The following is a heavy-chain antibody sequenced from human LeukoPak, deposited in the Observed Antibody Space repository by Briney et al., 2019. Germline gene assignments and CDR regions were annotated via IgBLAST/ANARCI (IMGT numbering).Heavy chain of an antibody. CDR3: ARGWSVAGSDYYYYMDV. Sequence: ASVKVSCKASGYTFTGYYMHWVRQAPGQGLEWMGWINPNSGGTNYAQKFQGRVTMTRDTSISTAYMELSRLRSDDTAVYYCARGWSVAGSDYYYYMDVWGKGTTVTVSS. CDR2: INPNSGGT. CDR1: GYTFTGYY. J-gene: IGHJ6*03. D-gene: IGHD6-19*01. V-gene: IGHV1-2*02.